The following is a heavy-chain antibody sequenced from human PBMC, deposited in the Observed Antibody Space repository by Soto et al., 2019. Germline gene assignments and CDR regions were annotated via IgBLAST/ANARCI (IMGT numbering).Heavy chain of an antibody. J-gene: IGHJ4*02. CDR2: ISAXNGNK. CDR1: GSTFTSYG. CDR3: ARERPHADY. Sequence: XSLKVSRKPSGSTFTSYGISWVRQATGQGLEWMXWISAXNGNKKCAQKLXGRVTMTTXTSTRTAYMELRSLRSDDTAVYYCARERPHADYWGKGTLVTVYS. V-gene: IGHV1-18*01.